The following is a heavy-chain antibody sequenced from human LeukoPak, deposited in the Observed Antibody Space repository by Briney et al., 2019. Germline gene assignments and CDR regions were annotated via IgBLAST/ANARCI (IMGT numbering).Heavy chain of an antibody. V-gene: IGHV1-8*02. CDR2: MNPNSGNT. CDR1: GYTFTSYG. Sequence: ASVKVSCKASGYTFTSYGINWVRQATGQGLEWMGWMNPNSGNTGYAQKFQGRVTMTRNTSISTAYMELSSLRSEDTAVYYCASIDYYDSSGYYYDAFDIWGQGTMVTVSS. J-gene: IGHJ3*02. D-gene: IGHD3-22*01. CDR3: ASIDYYDSSGYYYDAFDI.